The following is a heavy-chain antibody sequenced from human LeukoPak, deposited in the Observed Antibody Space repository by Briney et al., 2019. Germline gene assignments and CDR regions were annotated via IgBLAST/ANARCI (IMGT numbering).Heavy chain of an antibody. CDR1: GGTFSSYA. D-gene: IGHD3-22*01. CDR3: ARDQEVRVGSGYPEYYYYGMDV. Sequence: SVKVSCKASGGTFSSYAISWVRQAPGQGLEWMGRIIPILGIANYAQKLQGRVTMTTDTSTSTAYMELRSLRSDDTAVYYCARDQEVRVGSGYPEYYYYGMDVWGQGTTVTVSS. CDR2: IIPILGIA. V-gene: IGHV1-69*04. J-gene: IGHJ6*02.